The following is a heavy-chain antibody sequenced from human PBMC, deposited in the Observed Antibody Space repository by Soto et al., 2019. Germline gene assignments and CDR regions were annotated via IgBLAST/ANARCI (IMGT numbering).Heavy chain of an antibody. CDR3: ARDREAGYNFYYCMDV. Sequence: SETLSLTCSVSGADINTYSWTWIRQPAGKGLEWIGRIYTSASINYNPSLKGRVTLSMDTSTNQVSLRLASVTAADTAIYYCARDREAGYNFYYCMDVWGQGTTVTVSS. J-gene: IGHJ6*02. D-gene: IGHD6-19*01. CDR1: GADINTYS. CDR2: IYTSASI. V-gene: IGHV4-4*07.